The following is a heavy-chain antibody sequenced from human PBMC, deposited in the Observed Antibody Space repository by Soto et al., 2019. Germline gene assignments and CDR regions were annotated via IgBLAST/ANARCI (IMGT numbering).Heavy chain of an antibody. V-gene: IGHV3-21*02. D-gene: IGHD5-12*01. CDR3: ARDNGYDAATLDY. Sequence: EVQLGESGGGLVKPGGSLRLSCAASGFTFSTCSMNWVRQAPGKGLEWVSSISSSSSNIYYADSVKGRFTISRDNAKNSLYLQMNSLRADDTAVYYCARDNGYDAATLDYWGQGTLVTVSS. CDR1: GFTFSTCS. J-gene: IGHJ4*02. CDR2: ISSSSSNI.